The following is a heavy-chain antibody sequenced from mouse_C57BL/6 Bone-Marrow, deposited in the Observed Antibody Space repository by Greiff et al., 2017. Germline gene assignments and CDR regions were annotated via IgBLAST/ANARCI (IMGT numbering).Heavy chain of an antibody. CDR2: IWRGGST. CDR1: GFSLTSYG. V-gene: IGHV2-2*01. D-gene: IGHD2-2*01. Sequence: QVQLQQSGPGLVQPSQSLSITCTVSGFSLTSYGVHWVRQSPGKGLEWLGVIWRGGSTDYNAAFISRLSISKDNSKRQVFFKMNSLQADDTAIYYCARNGGLWLRSWFAYWGQGTLVTVSA. CDR3: ARNGGLWLRSWFAY. J-gene: IGHJ3*01.